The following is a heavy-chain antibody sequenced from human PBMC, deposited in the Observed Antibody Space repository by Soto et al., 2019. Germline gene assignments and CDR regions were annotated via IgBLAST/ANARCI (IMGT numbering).Heavy chain of an antibody. Sequence: VASVKVSCKASGYTFTSYGISWVRQAPGQGLEWMGWISAYNGNTNYAQKLQGRVTMTTDTSTSTAYMELRSLRSDDTAVYYCARGEDRITIFGVVIIDYFDYWGQGTLVTAPQ. CDR2: ISAYNGNT. CDR1: GYTFTSYG. CDR3: ARGEDRITIFGVVIIDYFDY. J-gene: IGHJ4*02. V-gene: IGHV1-18*01. D-gene: IGHD3-3*01.